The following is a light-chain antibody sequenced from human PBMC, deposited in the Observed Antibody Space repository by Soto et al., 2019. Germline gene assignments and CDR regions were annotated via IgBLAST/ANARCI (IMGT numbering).Light chain of an antibody. Sequence: EIVLAQSPATLSLSPGERATLSCRASQSVGNLFAWYQQKPDQAPRLLIFEASTRATGVPVRISGSGSGTDFTLTISSLEPEDFAVYYCQQYNNWPPLTFGGGTKVQIK. CDR2: EAS. J-gene: IGKJ4*01. V-gene: IGKV3-11*01. CDR1: QSVGNL. CDR3: QQYNNWPPLT.